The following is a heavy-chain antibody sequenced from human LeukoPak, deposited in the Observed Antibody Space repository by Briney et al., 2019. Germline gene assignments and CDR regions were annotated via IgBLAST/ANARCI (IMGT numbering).Heavy chain of an antibody. J-gene: IGHJ6*03. CDR2: MNPNSGNT. CDR3: ARGVPVRRFLLYCSGGSCYSHYMDV. Sequence: ASVKVSCKASGYTFTSYDINWVRQATGQGLEWMGWMNPNSGNTGYAQKFQGRVTITRNTSISTAYMELSSLRSEDTAVYYRARGVPVRRFLLYCSGGSCYSHYMDVWGKGTTVTVSS. V-gene: IGHV1-8*03. CDR1: GYTFTSYD. D-gene: IGHD2-15*01.